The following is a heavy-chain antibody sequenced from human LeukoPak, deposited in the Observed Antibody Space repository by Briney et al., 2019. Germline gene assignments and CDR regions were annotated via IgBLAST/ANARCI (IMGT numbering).Heavy chain of an antibody. CDR2: MHPGSGHT. CDR3: ARLPRGVAGTVDF. V-gene: IGHV1-2*02. CDR1: GYSFTAYY. Sequence: ASVKVSCKASGYSFTAYYIHWVRQAPGQGLELMGWMHPGSGHTNYAQNFQGRVTWTRDTSINTAYMALSGLTSDDSAIYYCARLPRGVAGTVDFWGQGTLVTVSS. J-gene: IGHJ4*02. D-gene: IGHD6-19*01.